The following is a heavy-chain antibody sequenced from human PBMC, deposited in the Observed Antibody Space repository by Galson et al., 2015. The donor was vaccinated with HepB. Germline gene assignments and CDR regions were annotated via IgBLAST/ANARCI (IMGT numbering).Heavy chain of an antibody. CDR2: ISYDGGDE. Sequence: SLRLSCAASGFTFSTYDMHWVRQAPGKGLEWVAVISYDGGDEYYADSLKGRFTISRDNSKNTLYLQMNSLRAEDTAVYYCAKSPRAQQWPARGIHVWGQGTTVTVSS. CDR3: AKSPRAQQWPARGIHV. D-gene: IGHD6-19*01. J-gene: IGHJ6*02. CDR1: GFTFSTYD. V-gene: IGHV3-30*18.